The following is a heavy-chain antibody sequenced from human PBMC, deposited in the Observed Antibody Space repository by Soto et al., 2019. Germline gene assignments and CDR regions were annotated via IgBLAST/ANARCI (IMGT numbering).Heavy chain of an antibody. V-gene: IGHV1-46*01. CDR1: GYTFTSYY. Sequence: QVQLVQSGAEVKKPGASVKVSCKASGYTFTSYYMHWVRQAPGQGLEWMGIINPSGGSTSYAQKFQGRVTMTRDTSTSTVYMELSSLRSEDTAVYYCARDLGGYDSWTTLAFYYGMDVWGQGTTVTVSS. D-gene: IGHD5-12*01. CDR2: INPSGGST. CDR3: ARDLGGYDSWTTLAFYYGMDV. J-gene: IGHJ6*02.